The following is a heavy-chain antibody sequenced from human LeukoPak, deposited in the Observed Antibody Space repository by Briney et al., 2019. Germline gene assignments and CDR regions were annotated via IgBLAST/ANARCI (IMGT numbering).Heavy chain of an antibody. CDR3: ASLLQDFRFLEWLEEDY. CDR1: GYTFTGYY. D-gene: IGHD3-3*01. V-gene: IGHV1-2*02. Sequence: GASVKVSCKASGYTFTGYYMHWVRQAPGQGLEWMGWINPNSGGTNYAQKFQGRVTMTRDTSISTAYMELSRLRSDDTAVYYCASLLQDFRFLEWLEEDYWGQGTLVTVSS. J-gene: IGHJ4*02. CDR2: INPNSGGT.